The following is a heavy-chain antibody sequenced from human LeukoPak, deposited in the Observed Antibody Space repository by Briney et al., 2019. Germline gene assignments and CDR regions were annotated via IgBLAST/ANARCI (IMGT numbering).Heavy chain of an antibody. CDR2: ISSSGSTI. J-gene: IGHJ4*02. CDR1: GFTFSDYY. CDR3: ARVRRYSSRGGDY. D-gene: IGHD6-13*01. V-gene: IGHV3-11*01. Sequence: GGSLRLPCAAPGFTFSDYYMSWIRQAPGKGLEWVSYISSSGSTIYYADSVKGRFTISRDNAKNSLYLQMNSLRAEDTAVYYWARVRRYSSRGGDYWGQGTLVTVSS.